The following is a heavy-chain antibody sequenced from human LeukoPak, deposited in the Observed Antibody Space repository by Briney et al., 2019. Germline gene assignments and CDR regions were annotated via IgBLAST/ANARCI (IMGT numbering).Heavy chain of an antibody. V-gene: IGHV4-61*02. CDR3: ARDSSGYYYLFDY. J-gene: IGHJ4*02. CDR1: GGSISSSSYY. Sequence: SQTLSLTCTVSGGSISSSSYYWRWIRQTAGKGLEWIGRIYTTGSTNYNPSLKSRVTMTVDTSKNQFSLKLSSVTAADTAVYYCARDSSGYYYLFDYWGQGTLVTVSS. CDR2: IYTTGST. D-gene: IGHD3-22*01.